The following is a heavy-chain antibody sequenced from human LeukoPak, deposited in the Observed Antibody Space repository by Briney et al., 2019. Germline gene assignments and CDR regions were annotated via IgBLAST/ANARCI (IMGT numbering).Heavy chain of an antibody. V-gene: IGHV3-64*01. J-gene: IGHJ4*02. Sequence: TGGFLRLSCAASGFTFSDYAMHWVRQAPGKGLEFVSVIGPIGVYTYYANSVKGRFTISRDNSKSTVSLQMGSLRDEDMAVYYCARSPPGRTNWNYYDYWGRGTLVTVSS. CDR3: ARSPPGRTNWNYYDY. D-gene: IGHD1-1*01. CDR2: IGPIGVYT. CDR1: GFTFSDYA.